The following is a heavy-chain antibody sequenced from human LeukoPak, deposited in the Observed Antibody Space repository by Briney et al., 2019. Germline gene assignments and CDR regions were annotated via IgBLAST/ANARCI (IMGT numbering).Heavy chain of an antibody. CDR1: GFTFSSYS. CDR3: ARDPYSSSWFDY. Sequence: PGGSLRLSCAASGFTFSSYSMNCVRQAPGKGLEWVSSISSSSSYIYYADSVKGRFTISRDNAKNSLYLQMNSLRAEDTAVYYCARDPYSSSWFDYWGQGTLVTVSS. D-gene: IGHD6-13*01. V-gene: IGHV3-21*01. CDR2: ISSSSSYI. J-gene: IGHJ4*02.